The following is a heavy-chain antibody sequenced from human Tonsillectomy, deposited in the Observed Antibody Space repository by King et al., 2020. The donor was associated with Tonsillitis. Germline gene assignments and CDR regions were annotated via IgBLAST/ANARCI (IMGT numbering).Heavy chain of an antibody. CDR1: GGSISSYY. CDR2: IYYSGST. CDR3: ARARSRTGYLDY. J-gene: IGHJ4*02. V-gene: IGHV4-59*01. Sequence: HVQLQESGPGLVKPSETLSLTCTVSGGSISSYYWSWIRQPPGKGLECIGYIYYSGSTNYNPSLKSRVTISVDTSKKQFSLNLSSVTAADTAVYYCARARSRTGYLDYWGQGTLVTVSS. D-gene: IGHD7-27*01.